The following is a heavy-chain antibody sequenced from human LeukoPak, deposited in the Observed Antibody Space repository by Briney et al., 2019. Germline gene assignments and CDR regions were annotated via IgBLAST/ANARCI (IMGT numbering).Heavy chain of an antibody. CDR1: GFTFSSYA. J-gene: IGHJ4*02. Sequence: GGSLRLSCAASGFTFSSYAMSWVRQAPGKGLQWVSAISGGGGGTSYADSVKGRFTISRDNSKNTLSLQMNGLRAEDTAIYYCARVGIYTYGSPVDHWGQGTLVTVSS. CDR2: ISGGGGGT. V-gene: IGHV3-23*01. D-gene: IGHD5-18*01. CDR3: ARVGIYTYGSPVDH.